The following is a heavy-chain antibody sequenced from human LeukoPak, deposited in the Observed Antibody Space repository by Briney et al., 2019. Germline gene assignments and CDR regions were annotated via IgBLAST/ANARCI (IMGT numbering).Heavy chain of an antibody. Sequence: PSETLSLTSIVSGYSISSGYYWGWILQSPGKGLEWIANVYQTGSTYYNPSLKSRVTISVDTSKNQFSLNLTSVTAADTAIYYCARAKSGYPEYWGQGTLVTVSS. CDR3: ARAKSGYPEY. V-gene: IGHV4-38-2*02. CDR1: GYSISSGYY. CDR2: VYQTGST. D-gene: IGHD3-3*01. J-gene: IGHJ4*02.